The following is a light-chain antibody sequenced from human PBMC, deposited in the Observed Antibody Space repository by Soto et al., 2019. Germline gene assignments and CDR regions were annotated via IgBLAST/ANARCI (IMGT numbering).Light chain of an antibody. CDR1: SSYIGSKY. CDR3: AAWDDSLSGYV. CDR2: RND. J-gene: IGLJ1*01. V-gene: IGLV1-47*01. Sequence: QSVLTQPPSAPGTPGQRVTISCSGSSSYIGSKYVYWYQQLPGTAPKLLIYRNDQRPSRISDRFSGSKSGTSASLAISGLRSEVEADYYCAAWDDSLSGYVFGTGTKVTVL.